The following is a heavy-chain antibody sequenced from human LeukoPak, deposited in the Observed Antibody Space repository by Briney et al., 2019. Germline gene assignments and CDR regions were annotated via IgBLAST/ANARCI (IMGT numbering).Heavy chain of an antibody. Sequence: GESLKISCKGSGYSFTSYWIGWVRQMPGKGLEWMGIIYPGDSDTRYSPSFEGQVTISADKSISTAYLQWSSLKASDTAMYYCARQSGGGSSSWSPFNYWGQGTLVTVSS. CDR1: GYSFTSYW. D-gene: IGHD6-13*01. J-gene: IGHJ4*02. V-gene: IGHV5-51*01. CDR3: ARQSGGGSSSWSPFNY. CDR2: IYPGDSDT.